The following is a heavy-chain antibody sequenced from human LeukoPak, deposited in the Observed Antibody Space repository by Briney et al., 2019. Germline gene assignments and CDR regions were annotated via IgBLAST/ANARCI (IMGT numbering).Heavy chain of an antibody. Sequence: GGSLRLSCAASGFTFSGSAMHWVRQASGRGLEWVGRIKSKANSYATAYAASVIGRFTISRDDSKNTAFLQISSLKTEDTAVYYCARGSTTVTTDFDYWGQGTLVTVSS. V-gene: IGHV3-73*01. CDR1: GFTFSGSA. J-gene: IGHJ4*02. CDR3: ARGSTTVTTDFDY. D-gene: IGHD4-17*01. CDR2: IKSKANSYAT.